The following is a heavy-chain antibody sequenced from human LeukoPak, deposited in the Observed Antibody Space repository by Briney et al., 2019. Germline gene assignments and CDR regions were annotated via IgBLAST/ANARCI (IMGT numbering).Heavy chain of an antibody. CDR2: IYSGGST. J-gene: IGHJ4*02. D-gene: IGHD6-19*01. Sequence: GGSLRLSCAASGFTVSSNYMSWVRQAPGKGLEWVSVIYSGGSTYCADSVKGRFTISRDNSKNTLYLQMNSLRAEDTAVYYCARLSGWSFFLDYWGQGTLVTVSS. CDR3: ARLSGWSFFLDY. V-gene: IGHV3-53*01. CDR1: GFTVSSNY.